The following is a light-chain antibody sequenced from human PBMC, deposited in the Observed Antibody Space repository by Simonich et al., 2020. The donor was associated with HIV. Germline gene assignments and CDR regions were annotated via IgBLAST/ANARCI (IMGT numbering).Light chain of an antibody. CDR1: QILLYSNGYNY. CDR2: LGS. Sequence: DIVMSQSPLSLPFTPGEPASIPCRCSQILLYSNGYNYLDWYLQKPGHSPQLLIYLGSTRASGVPDRCSGSGAGTDFTLKISRVEAEDVGVYYCMQALQTPITFGQGTRLEIK. V-gene: IGKV2-28*01. CDR3: MQALQTPIT. J-gene: IGKJ5*01.